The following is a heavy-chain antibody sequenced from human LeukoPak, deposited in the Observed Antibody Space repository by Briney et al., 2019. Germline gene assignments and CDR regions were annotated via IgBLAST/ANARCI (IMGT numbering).Heavy chain of an antibody. CDR2: ISPYNGNT. V-gene: IGHV1-18*01. Sequence: GASVKVSCKASGYTFTSYGISWVRQAPGQGLEWMGWISPYNGNTNYAQKLQGRVTMTADTSTSTAYMDLRSLSSDDTAVYYCARYGSSSWYAYWGQGTPVTVSS. CDR1: GYTFTSYG. D-gene: IGHD6-13*01. CDR3: ARYGSSSWYAY. J-gene: IGHJ4*02.